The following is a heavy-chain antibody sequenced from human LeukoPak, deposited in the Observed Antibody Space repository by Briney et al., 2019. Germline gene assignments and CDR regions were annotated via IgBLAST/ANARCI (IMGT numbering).Heavy chain of an antibody. CDR1: GGSISSYY. Sequence: PSETLSLTCTVSGGSISSYYWSWIRQPPGKGLEWIGYIYYSGSTNYNPSLKSRVTISVDTSKNQFSLKLSSVTAADTAVYYCATANPGYYDYVWGSYRPEYFQHWGQGTLVTVSS. V-gene: IGHV4-59*01. J-gene: IGHJ1*01. D-gene: IGHD3-16*02. CDR3: ATANPGYYDYVWGSYRPEYFQH. CDR2: IYYSGST.